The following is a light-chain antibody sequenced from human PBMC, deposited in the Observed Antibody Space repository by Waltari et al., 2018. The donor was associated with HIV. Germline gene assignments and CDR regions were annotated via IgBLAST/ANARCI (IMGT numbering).Light chain of an antibody. CDR1: SSDVGSFNL. CDR3: CSYVGSRTVL. J-gene: IGLJ3*02. V-gene: IGLV2-23*02. Sequence: QSALTQPASVSGSPGQSITISCTGTSSDVGSFNLVSWYQHHPGTAPKLIIYEVTKRPPGGSNRFSGSKSGNTASLTISGLQADDEADYHCCSYVGSRTVLFGGGTKVTVL. CDR2: EVT.